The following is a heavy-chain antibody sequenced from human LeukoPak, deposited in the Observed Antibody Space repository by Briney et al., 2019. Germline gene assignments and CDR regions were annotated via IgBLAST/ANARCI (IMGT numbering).Heavy chain of an antibody. V-gene: IGHV3-74*01. J-gene: IGHJ6*03. CDR1: GFTLSPYW. CDR3: ARGRKAGVDNYYYMDV. CDR2: INSDGSTT. Sequence: GGSLRLSCAASGFTLSPYWMHWVRQAPGKGLLWVSHINSDGSTTDYADSVQGRFTISRDNAKNTLYLQMNSLRAEDTAVYYCARGRKAGVDNYYYMDVWGKGTTVTVSS. D-gene: IGHD3-10*01.